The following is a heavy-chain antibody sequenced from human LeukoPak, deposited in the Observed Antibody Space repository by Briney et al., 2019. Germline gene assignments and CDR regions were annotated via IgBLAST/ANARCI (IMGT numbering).Heavy chain of an antibody. D-gene: IGHD5-24*01. CDR1: GFTFRIYS. V-gene: IGHV3-48*04. J-gene: IGHJ4*02. Sequence: GGALRLSCAASGFTFRIYSMNWVRQAPGRGLEWVSYIESTSSPIYYVDSVKGRLTMSRDNAKNSLFLQMNNLRVEDTAIYYCARATRNGYDYWGQGTLVTVSS. CDR2: IESTSSPI. CDR3: ARATRNGYDY.